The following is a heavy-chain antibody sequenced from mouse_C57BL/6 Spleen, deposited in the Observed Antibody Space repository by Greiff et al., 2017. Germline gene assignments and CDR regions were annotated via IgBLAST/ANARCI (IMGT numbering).Heavy chain of an antibody. CDR1: GYTFTSYW. D-gene: IGHD2-4*01. Sequence: VQLQQSGAELVKPGASVKLSCKASGYTFTSYWMHWVKQRPGRGLEWIGWIDPNSGGTKYNEKFKSKATLTVDKPSSTAYVQLNSLTSEDSAVWYYERGMYYDYDGAMDYWGQGTSVTVSS. CDR2: IDPNSGGT. J-gene: IGHJ4*01. CDR3: ERGMYYDYDGAMDY. V-gene: IGHV1-72*01.